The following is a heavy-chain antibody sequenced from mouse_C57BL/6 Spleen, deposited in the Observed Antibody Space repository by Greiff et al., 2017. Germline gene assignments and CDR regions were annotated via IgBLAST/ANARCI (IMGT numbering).Heavy chain of an antibody. CDR1: GFTFSSYA. CDR2: ISSGGDYI. J-gene: IGHJ3*01. V-gene: IGHV5S21*01. Sequence: EVKLVESGAGLVKPGGSLKLSCAASGFTFSSYAMSWVRQTPEKRLEWVAYISSGGDYIYYADTVKGRFTISRDNARNTLYLQMSSLKSEDTAMYYCAKDPAWFAYWGQGTLGTVSA. CDR3: AKDPAWFAY.